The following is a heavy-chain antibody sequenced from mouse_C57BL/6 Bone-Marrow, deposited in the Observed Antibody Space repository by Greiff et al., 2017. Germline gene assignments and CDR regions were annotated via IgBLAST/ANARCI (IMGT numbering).Heavy chain of an antibody. J-gene: IGHJ1*03. CDR3: ARRVTSVVAKPAYWYFDV. D-gene: IGHD1-1*01. V-gene: IGHV1-81*01. CDR1: GYTFTSYG. CDR2: IYPRSGTT. Sequence: VQLQESGAELARPGASVKMSCKASGYTFTSYGISWVKQRTGQGLEWIGEIYPRSGTTYYNEKFKGKATLTADKSSSTAYMELRSLTSEDSAVSFWARRVTSVVAKPAYWYFDVWGRGKTVTVTA.